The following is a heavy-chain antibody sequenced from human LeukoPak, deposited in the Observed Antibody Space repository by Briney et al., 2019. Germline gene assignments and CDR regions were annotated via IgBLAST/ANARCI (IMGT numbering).Heavy chain of an antibody. J-gene: IGHJ4*02. V-gene: IGHV3-30*04. CDR1: GFTFSSYA. CDR3: ARDFAWRGYCSSTSCYDEVGYFDY. Sequence: GGSLRLSCAASGFTFSSYAMHWVRQAPGKGLEWVAVISYDGSNKYYADSVKGRFTISRDNSKNTLYLQMNSLRAEDTAVYYCARDFAWRGYCSSTSCYDEVGYFDYWGQGTLVTVSS. CDR2: ISYDGSNK. D-gene: IGHD2-2*01.